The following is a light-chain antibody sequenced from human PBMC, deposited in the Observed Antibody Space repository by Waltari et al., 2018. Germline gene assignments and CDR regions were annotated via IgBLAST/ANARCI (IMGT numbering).Light chain of an antibody. CDR1: QGISNY. CDR3: QKYNSAPRT. CDR2: AAS. V-gene: IGKV1-27*01. Sequence: DLQITQSPSSLSASVGDRVTITCRASQGISNYLAWYQQKPGKVPKLLIYAASTLQSGVRCRFSGSGSGTDFTLTISSVQPEDVATYYCQKYNSAPRTFGGGTKVEIK. J-gene: IGKJ4*01.